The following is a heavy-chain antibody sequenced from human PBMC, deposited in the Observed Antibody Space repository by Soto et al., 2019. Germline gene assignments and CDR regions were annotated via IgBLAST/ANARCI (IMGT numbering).Heavy chain of an antibody. Sequence: LRLSCAASGFTSSSYWIHWVRQAPGKGLVWVSRISNDGSSTNYADSVKGRFTISRDNAKNTVYLQMNSLRAEDTAVYYCARDTYYYDSSDHFSADAFDIWGQGTMVTVSS. CDR3: ARDTYYYDSSDHFSADAFDI. CDR1: GFTSSSYW. CDR2: ISNDGSST. J-gene: IGHJ3*02. D-gene: IGHD3-22*01. V-gene: IGHV3-74*01.